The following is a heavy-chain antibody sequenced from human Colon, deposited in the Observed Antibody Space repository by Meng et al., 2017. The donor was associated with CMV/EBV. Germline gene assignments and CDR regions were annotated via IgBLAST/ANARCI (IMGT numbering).Heavy chain of an antibody. CDR1: GYTLTNYV. CDR2: INTNTGNP. D-gene: IGHD2-21*02. Sequence: SCKASGYTLTNYVMNWVRQAPGQGLEWMGWINTNTGNPTYAQGFTGRFVFSLDTSVNTAYLQISSLKAEDTAVYYCARSVTNWFDPWGQGTLVTVSS. J-gene: IGHJ5*02. CDR3: ARSVTNWFDP. V-gene: IGHV7-4-1*02.